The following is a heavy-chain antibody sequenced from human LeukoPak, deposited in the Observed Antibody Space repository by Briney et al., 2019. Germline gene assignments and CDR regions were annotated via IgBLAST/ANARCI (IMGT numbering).Heavy chain of an antibody. Sequence: ASVKVSCKASGYTFTGYYMHWVRQAPGQGLEWMGWISPNSGGTNYAQKFQGRVTMTRDTSISTAYMELSRLRSDDTAVYYCATSYSSGWLFDYWGQGTLVTVSS. CDR2: ISPNSGGT. J-gene: IGHJ4*02. D-gene: IGHD6-19*01. CDR3: ATSYSSGWLFDY. V-gene: IGHV1-2*02. CDR1: GYTFTGYY.